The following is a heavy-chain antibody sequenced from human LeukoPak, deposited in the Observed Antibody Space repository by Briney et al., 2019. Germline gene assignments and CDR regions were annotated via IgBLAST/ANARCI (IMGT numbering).Heavy chain of an antibody. CDR2: ISSSGNGDTI. Sequence: GGSLRPSRAASGFTFSTYEMNWVRQAPGKGLEWVSYISSSGNGDTIYQPDSVKGRFTISRDNAENSLYLQMNSLRAEDTAVYFCARARGDWDAFDIWGRGTMVTVSS. CDR3: ARARGDWDAFDI. J-gene: IGHJ3*02. CDR1: GFTFSTYE. D-gene: IGHD2-21*02. V-gene: IGHV3-48*03.